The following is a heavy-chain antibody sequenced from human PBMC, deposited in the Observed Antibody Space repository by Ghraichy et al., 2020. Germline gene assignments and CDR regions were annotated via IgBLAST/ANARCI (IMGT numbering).Heavy chain of an antibody. CDR3: ASGPGLFDY. CDR1: GGSVSSGSYY. V-gene: IGHV4-61*01. CDR2: IYYSGST. Sequence: SETLSLTCTVSGGSVSSGSYYWSWIRQPPGKGLEWIGYIYYSGSTNYNPSLKSRVTISVDTSKNQFSLKLSSVTAADTAVYYCASGPGLFDYWGQGTLVTVSS. J-gene: IGHJ4*02.